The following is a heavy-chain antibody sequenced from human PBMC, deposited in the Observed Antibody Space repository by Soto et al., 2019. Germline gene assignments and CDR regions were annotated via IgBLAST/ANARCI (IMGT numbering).Heavy chain of an antibody. D-gene: IGHD3-22*01. CDR1: GLSFSTFW. J-gene: IGHJ4*02. CDR3: ARDPFHDSKGLFDY. CDR2: INQDGSAK. V-gene: IGHV3-7*01. Sequence: GSLRLSCAASGLSFSTFWMHWVRQAPGKGLEWVASINQDGSAKYHVDSVKGRFTISRGNAKNSLYLKMSSLRVEDTALYSCARDPFHDSKGLFDYWGQGNLVTVSS.